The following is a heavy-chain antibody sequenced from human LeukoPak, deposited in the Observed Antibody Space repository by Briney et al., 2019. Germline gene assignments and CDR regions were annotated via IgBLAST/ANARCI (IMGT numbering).Heavy chain of an antibody. Sequence: SVRVSCKASGYTFTSYYMHWVRQAPGQGLEWMGGIIPIFGTANYAQKFQGRVTITADESTSTAYMELSSLRSEDTAVYYCARGITMVRGVIILSHYYYGMDVWGQGTTVTVSS. V-gene: IGHV1-69*13. J-gene: IGHJ6*02. CDR1: GYTFTSYY. D-gene: IGHD3-10*01. CDR3: ARGITMVRGVIILSHYYYGMDV. CDR2: IIPIFGTA.